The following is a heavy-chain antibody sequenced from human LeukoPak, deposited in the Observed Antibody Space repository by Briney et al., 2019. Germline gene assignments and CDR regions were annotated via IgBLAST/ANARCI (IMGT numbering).Heavy chain of an antibody. CDR2: ISGHNDNT. J-gene: IGHJ4*02. CDR1: GYTFTSYG. V-gene: IGHV1-18*01. Sequence: GASVKVSCKASGYTFTSYGIIWVRQAPGQGLEWMGWISGHNDNTKYAQKLQGRVTMTTDTSTSTAYMELRSLRSDDTAVYYCARATGRVVRGITWRYFDYWGQGTLVTVSS. CDR3: ARATGRVVRGITWRYFDY. D-gene: IGHD3-10*01.